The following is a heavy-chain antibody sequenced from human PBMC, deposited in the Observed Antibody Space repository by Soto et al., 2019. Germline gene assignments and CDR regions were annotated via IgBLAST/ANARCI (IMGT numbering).Heavy chain of an antibody. J-gene: IGHJ6*02. Sequence: EVQLVESGGGPVKPGGSLRLSCAASGFTFSSYSMNWVRQAPGKGLEWVSSISSSSSYIYYADSVKGRFTISRDNAKNSLYLQMNSLRAEDTAVYYCARKAVVVVAADSYYYYGMDVWGQGTTVTVSS. CDR2: ISSSSSYI. D-gene: IGHD2-15*01. V-gene: IGHV3-21*01. CDR1: GFTFSSYS. CDR3: ARKAVVVVAADSYYYYGMDV.